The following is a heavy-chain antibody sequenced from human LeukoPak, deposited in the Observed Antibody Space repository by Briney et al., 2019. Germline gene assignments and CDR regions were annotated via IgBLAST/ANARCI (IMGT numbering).Heavy chain of an antibody. CDR1: GDGFSSNSAT. V-gene: IGHV6-1*01. CDR2: TDFRSNWYN. Sequence: SQTLSLTCAISGDGFSSNSATWTWIRQAPSRGLEWLGGTDFRSNWYNDSAESAKNRISINPDTSKNQLFLSLSSVTPEDTAVYYCARGWLVGHPYYCAMDVWGQGPTVSVSS. D-gene: IGHD6-19*01. J-gene: IGHJ6*02. CDR3: ARGWLVGHPYYCAMDV.